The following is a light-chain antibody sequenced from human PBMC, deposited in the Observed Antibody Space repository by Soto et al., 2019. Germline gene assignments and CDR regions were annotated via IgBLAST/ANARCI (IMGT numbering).Light chain of an antibody. Sequence: IQLTQSPSSLSASVGDRVTITCRASQGITSYLAWYQQKPGKAPKLLIYAASTLQGGVPSRFSGSGSGTDFTLTISSLKPDDFATYYCQQLNSYPLTFGGGTKVEIK. CDR2: AAS. J-gene: IGKJ4*01. CDR1: QGITSY. CDR3: QQLNSYPLT. V-gene: IGKV1-9*01.